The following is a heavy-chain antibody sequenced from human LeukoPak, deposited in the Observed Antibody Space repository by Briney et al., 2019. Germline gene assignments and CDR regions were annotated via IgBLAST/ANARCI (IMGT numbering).Heavy chain of an antibody. J-gene: IGHJ4*02. CDR1: GFTFSSYG. D-gene: IGHD6-19*01. CDR3: AKEDYGSGWCFDY. V-gene: IGHV3-30*18. CDR2: ISYDGSNK. Sequence: PGGSLRLSCAASGFTFSSYGMHWGRQAPGKGLEWVAVISYDGSNKYYADSVKGRFTISRDNSKNPLYLQMNSLRAEDTAVYYCAKEDYGSGWCFDYWGQGTLVTVSS.